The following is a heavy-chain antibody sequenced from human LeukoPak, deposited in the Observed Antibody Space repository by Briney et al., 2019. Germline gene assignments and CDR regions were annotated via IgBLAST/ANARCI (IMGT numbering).Heavy chain of an antibody. Sequence: GASVKVSCKASGYTFTSNDLNWVRQASGQGLEWMEWMNPNSGNTGYAQKFQGRLTMTRNNSISTAYMELSSLRSEDTALYYCARRDNTGFDSWGQGTLVTVSS. J-gene: IGHJ4*02. CDR1: GYTFTSND. CDR2: MNPNSGNT. V-gene: IGHV1-8*01. D-gene: IGHD2-15*01. CDR3: ARRDNTGFDS.